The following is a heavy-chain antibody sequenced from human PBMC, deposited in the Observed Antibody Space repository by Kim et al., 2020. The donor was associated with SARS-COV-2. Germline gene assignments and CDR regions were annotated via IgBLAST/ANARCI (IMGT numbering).Heavy chain of an antibody. Sequence: GGSLRLSCAASGFTFSSYWMHWVRQAPGKGLVWVSRINSDGSSTSYADSVKGRFTISRDNAKNTLYLQMNSLRAEDTAVYYCARDPADYDFWSGYSRCAFDIWGQGTMVTVSS. CDR2: INSDGSST. J-gene: IGHJ3*02. V-gene: IGHV3-74*01. CDR1: GFTFSSYW. D-gene: IGHD3-3*01. CDR3: ARDPADYDFWSGYSRCAFDI.